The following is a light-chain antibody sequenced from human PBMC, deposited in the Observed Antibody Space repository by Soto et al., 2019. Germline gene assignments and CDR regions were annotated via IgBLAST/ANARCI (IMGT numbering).Light chain of an antibody. CDR1: SSDVGGYDY. CDR3: SSYTGSSTFV. J-gene: IGLJ1*01. Sequence: SVVTQPASVSGSPGQSITISCTGTSSDVGGYDYVSWYQQLPGKAPKLLIYDVNNRPSGVSHRFSGSKSGNTASLTISGLQAEDEADYYCSSYTGSSTFVFGTGTKVTVL. V-gene: IGLV2-14*01. CDR2: DVN.